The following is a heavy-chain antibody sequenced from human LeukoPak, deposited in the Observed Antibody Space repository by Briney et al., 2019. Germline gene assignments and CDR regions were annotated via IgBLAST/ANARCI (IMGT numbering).Heavy chain of an antibody. V-gene: IGHV4-31*03. D-gene: IGHD3-22*01. CDR1: GASFNSDDQY. J-gene: IGHJ4*02. CDR3: SRGLDSRKLGY. CDR2: IHPSGML. Sequence: SQALSLTCTVSGASFNSDDQYWNWIRQSPGKGLEWIGSIHPSGMLYNNPSLESRVTMSRDTSKNQFSLNQNSVTAADTAAYFCSRGLDSRKLGYWGQGILVTVSS.